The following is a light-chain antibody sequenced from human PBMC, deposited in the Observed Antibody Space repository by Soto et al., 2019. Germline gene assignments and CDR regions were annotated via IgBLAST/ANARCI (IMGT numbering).Light chain of an antibody. CDR1: QSVGSTY. V-gene: IGKV3-20*01. CDR3: PQYGTSPLT. J-gene: IGKJ3*01. Sequence: EIVLTQSPGTLSLSPGERATLSCRASQSVGSTYLAWYQQKPGQAPKLLIYGVSSRATGIPDRFSGSGSGTEFTLTISRLEPEDFAVYYCPQYGTSPLTFGPGTKVDI. CDR2: GVS.